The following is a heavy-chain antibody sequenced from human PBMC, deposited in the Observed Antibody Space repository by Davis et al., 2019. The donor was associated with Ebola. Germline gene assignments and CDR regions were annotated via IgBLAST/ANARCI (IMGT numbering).Heavy chain of an antibody. Sequence: SVKVSCKTSGGACRNYAINRVRQAPGQGLEWMGGIIPIFGTTNYAQKFQGRVTITADESTSTAYMELSSLRSEDTAVYYCARFYTIFGVTWGQGTLVTVSS. D-gene: IGHD3-3*01. V-gene: IGHV1-69*13. CDR2: IIPIFGTT. CDR1: GGACRNYA. J-gene: IGHJ5*02. CDR3: ARFYTIFGVT.